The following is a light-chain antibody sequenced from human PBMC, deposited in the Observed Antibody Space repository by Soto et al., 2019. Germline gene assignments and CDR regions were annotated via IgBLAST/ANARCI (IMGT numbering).Light chain of an antibody. CDR3: SSHAGIINVV. CDR2: EVT. J-gene: IGLJ3*02. V-gene: IGLV2-8*01. Sequence: QSVLTQPPSASGSPGQSVTISCTGTSSDVGGYNYVSWYQQHPGKAPKLIIYEVTKRPSGVPARFSGSKAGNTASLTVSGLQAEDEADYYCSSHAGIINVVFGGGTKLTVL. CDR1: SSDVGGYNY.